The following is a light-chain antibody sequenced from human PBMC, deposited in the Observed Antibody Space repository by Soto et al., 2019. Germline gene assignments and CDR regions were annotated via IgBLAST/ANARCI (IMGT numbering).Light chain of an antibody. CDR2: EVS. J-gene: IGLJ1*01. CDR1: SSDVGGYNY. CDR3: SSYTSSSFYV. V-gene: IGLV2-14*01. Sequence: QSVLTQPASVSGSPGQSITISCTGTSSDVGGYNYVSWYQQHPGKAPKLMIYEVSNRPSGVSNRFSGSKSGNTASLTISGLQAQDEAAYYCSSYTSSSFYVLGNGTKLT.